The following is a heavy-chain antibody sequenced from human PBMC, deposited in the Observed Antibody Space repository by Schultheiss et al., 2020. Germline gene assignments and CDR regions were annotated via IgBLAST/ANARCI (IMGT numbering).Heavy chain of an antibody. Sequence: GASLRLSCAASGFTFSSYGMHWVRQAPGKGLEWVAVIWYDGSNKYYADSVKGRFTISRDNSKNTLYLQMNSLRAEDTAVYYCAKGKGPRYGGYRYFDLWGRGPLVNVS. J-gene: IGHJ2*01. D-gene: IGHD4-23*01. CDR1: GFTFSSYG. CDR3: AKGKGPRYGGYRYFDL. V-gene: IGHV3-30*02. CDR2: IWYDGSNK.